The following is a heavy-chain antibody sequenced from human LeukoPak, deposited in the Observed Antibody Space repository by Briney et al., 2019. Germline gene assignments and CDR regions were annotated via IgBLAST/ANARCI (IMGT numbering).Heavy chain of an antibody. CDR1: GGSISSYY. CDR2: IYTSGST. V-gene: IGHV4-4*07. D-gene: IGHD3-22*01. Sequence: SETLSLTCTVSGGSISSYYWSWIRQPAGKGLEWIGRIYTSGSTNYNPSLKSRVTMSVDTSKNRFSLKLSSVTAADTAVYYCARETSYYDSSGYGRRGWFDPWGQGTLVTVSS. CDR3: ARETSYYDSSGYGRRGWFDP. J-gene: IGHJ5*02.